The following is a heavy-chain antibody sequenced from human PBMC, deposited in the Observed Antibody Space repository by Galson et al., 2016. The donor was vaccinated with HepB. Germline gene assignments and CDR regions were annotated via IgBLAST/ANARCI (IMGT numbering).Heavy chain of an antibody. CDR3: ANLPPTVTIPILGF. CDR2: ISSSGGNS. J-gene: IGHJ4*02. CDR1: GFTFSSYA. V-gene: IGHV3-23*01. D-gene: IGHD4-17*01. Sequence: SLRLSCAASGFTFSSYAMSWVRQAPGKGLECVSVISSSGGNSFCADSVKGRFTISRDNSKDTLYLQMNSLRAEDTAVYYCANLPPTVTIPILGFWGQGTLVTVSS.